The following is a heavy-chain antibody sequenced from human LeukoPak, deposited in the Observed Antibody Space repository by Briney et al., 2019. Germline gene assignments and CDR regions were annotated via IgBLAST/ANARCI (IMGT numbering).Heavy chain of an antibody. D-gene: IGHD5-12*01. Sequence: ASVKVSCKASGYTFTGYYMHWVRQAPGQGLEWMGWINPNSGGTNYAQKFQGWVTMTRDTSISTAYMELSRLRSDDTAVYYCARVPATIGPNDAFDIWGQGTMVTVSS. CDR2: INPNSGGT. CDR3: ARVPATIGPNDAFDI. J-gene: IGHJ3*02. V-gene: IGHV1-2*04. CDR1: GYTFTGYY.